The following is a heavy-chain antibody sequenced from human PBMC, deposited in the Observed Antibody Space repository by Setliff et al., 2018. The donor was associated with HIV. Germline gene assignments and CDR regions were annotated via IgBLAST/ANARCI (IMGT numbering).Heavy chain of an antibody. V-gene: IGHV3-23*01. CDR1: GFTFKTYA. Sequence: GGSLRLSCAASGFTFKTYAMSWVRQAPGKGLEWVSAIGGSGVSGGGGTTYYADSVKGRFTISRDNSKNSLYLEMSSLTNEDTAFYYCAKDTQTGYYDYWGQGTLVTVSS. J-gene: IGHJ4*02. CDR3: AKDTQTGYYDY. CDR2: IGGSGVSGGGGTT. D-gene: IGHD3-10*01.